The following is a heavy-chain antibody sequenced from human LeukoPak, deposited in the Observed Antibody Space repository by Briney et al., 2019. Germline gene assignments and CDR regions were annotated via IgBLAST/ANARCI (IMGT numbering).Heavy chain of an antibody. Sequence: SETLSLTCAVSGYSINSGYCWGWIRQPPGKGLEWIGGIDHSGNTHYNPSLKNRVTISVDTSKNEFSLKLSSVTAADTAVYYCAKSNGYGLVDIWGQGTMVTVSS. D-gene: IGHD5-18*01. V-gene: IGHV4-38-2*01. CDR1: GYSINSGYC. CDR3: AKSNGYGLVDI. CDR2: IDHSGNT. J-gene: IGHJ3*02.